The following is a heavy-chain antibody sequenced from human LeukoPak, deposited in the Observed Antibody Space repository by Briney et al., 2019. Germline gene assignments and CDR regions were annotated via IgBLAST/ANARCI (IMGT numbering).Heavy chain of an antibody. CDR3: ARRVEMATGGDAFDI. CDR1: GGSISSSSYY. Sequence: PSETLSLTCTVSGGSISSSSYYWGWIRQPPGKGLEWIGSIYTSGSTNYNPSLKSRVTISVDTSKNQFSLKLSSVTAADTAVYYCARRVEMATGGDAFDIWGQGTMVTVSS. D-gene: IGHD5-24*01. J-gene: IGHJ3*02. V-gene: IGHV4-39*07. CDR2: IYTSGST.